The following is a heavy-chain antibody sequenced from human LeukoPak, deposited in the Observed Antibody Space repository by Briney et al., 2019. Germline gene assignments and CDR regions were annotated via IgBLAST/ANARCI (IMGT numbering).Heavy chain of an antibody. CDR3: ASGFHDFWSGYYLK. V-gene: IGHV1-18*01. Sequence: EASVKVSCKASGYTFTSYGIRWVRQAPGQGLEWMGWISAYNGNTNYAQKLQGRVTMTTDTSTSTAYMELRSLRSDDTAVYYCASGFHDFWSGYYLKWGQGTLVTVSS. D-gene: IGHD3-3*01. J-gene: IGHJ4*02. CDR1: GYTFTSYG. CDR2: ISAYNGNT.